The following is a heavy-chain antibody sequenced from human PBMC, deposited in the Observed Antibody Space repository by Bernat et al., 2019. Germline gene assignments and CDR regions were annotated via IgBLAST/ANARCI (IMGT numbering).Heavy chain of an antibody. CDR2: ISRISSHI. Sequence: EMQLVESGGGLVKPGGSLRLSCTASVFTFSDFSMNWVRQAPGKGLEWLSYISRISSHIYYADSVKGRFTISRDNAKSTLYLQMNSLRADDSAVYYCAGDPADSLTRNWFDPWGQGTLVTVSS. V-gene: IGHV3-21*05. CDR1: VFTFSDFS. D-gene: IGHD4-4*01. J-gene: IGHJ5*02. CDR3: AGDPADSLTRNWFDP.